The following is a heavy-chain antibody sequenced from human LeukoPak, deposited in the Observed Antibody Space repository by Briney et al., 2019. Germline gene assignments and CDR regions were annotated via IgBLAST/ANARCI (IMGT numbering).Heavy chain of an antibody. Sequence: SVKVSCKASGFTFTSSAMQWVRQARGQRLEWIGWTVVGSGNTNYAQKFQERVTITRDMSTGTAYMELSSLRSEDTAVYYCAAERFYSGYDRGPYFDYWGQGTLVTVSS. CDR2: TVVGSGNT. J-gene: IGHJ4*02. CDR1: GFTFTSSA. D-gene: IGHD5-12*01. CDR3: AAERFYSGYDRGPYFDY. V-gene: IGHV1-58*02.